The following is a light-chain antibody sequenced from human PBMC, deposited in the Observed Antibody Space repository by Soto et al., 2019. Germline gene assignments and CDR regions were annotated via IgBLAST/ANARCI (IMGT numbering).Light chain of an antibody. Sequence: DIHMTRSPSTLSASVGDRVTITCRAIQTISSWLAWYQQKQGKAPKPLIYKASTLKSGVPSRFSGSGYGTEFTLTISSLQTDDFATYYCQHYNSYSEAFGQGTKVDIK. CDR1: QTISSW. CDR2: KAS. V-gene: IGKV1-5*03. CDR3: QHYNSYSEA. J-gene: IGKJ1*01.